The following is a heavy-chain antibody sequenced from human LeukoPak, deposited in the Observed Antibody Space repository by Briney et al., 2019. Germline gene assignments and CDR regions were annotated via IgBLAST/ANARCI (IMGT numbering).Heavy chain of an antibody. J-gene: IGHJ1*01. CDR1: GYSFTSYW. V-gene: IGHV5-10-1*01. CDR3: AGAGIAVAGNAEYFQH. CDR2: IDPSDSYT. D-gene: IGHD6-19*01. Sequence: GESLRISCKGSGYSFTSYWISWVRQMPGKGLKWMGRIDPSDSYTNYSPSFQGHVTISADKSISTAYLQWSSLKASDTAMYYCAGAGIAVAGNAEYFQHWGQGTLVTVSS.